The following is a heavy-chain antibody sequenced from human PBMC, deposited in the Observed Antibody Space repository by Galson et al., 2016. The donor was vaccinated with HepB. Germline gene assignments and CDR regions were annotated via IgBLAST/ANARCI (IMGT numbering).Heavy chain of an antibody. Sequence: QSGAEVKKPGESLKISCKASGYTFTTYWIGWVRQMHGKALEWKGTIYPGDFDTRYSPSFQGPVTISADTSISTAYLQWRSLGASDTAMYSCVRGAIVDFWGPGTLITVSS. CDR1: GYTFTTYW. CDR3: VRGAIVDF. D-gene: IGHD1-26*01. CDR2: IYPGDFDT. J-gene: IGHJ4*02. V-gene: IGHV5-51*01.